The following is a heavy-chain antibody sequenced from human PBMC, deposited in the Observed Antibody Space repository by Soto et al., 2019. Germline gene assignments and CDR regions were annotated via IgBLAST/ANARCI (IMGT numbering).Heavy chain of an antibody. Sequence: SETLSLTCTVSGGSISSYYWSWIRQPPGKGLEWIGYIYYSGSTNYSPSLKSRVTISVDTSKNQFSLKLSSVTAADTAVYYCARAVGHCSSTSCYPYYYYGMDVWGQGTTVTVSS. D-gene: IGHD2-2*01. J-gene: IGHJ6*02. V-gene: IGHV4-59*01. CDR1: GGSISSYY. CDR2: IYYSGST. CDR3: ARAVGHCSSTSCYPYYYYGMDV.